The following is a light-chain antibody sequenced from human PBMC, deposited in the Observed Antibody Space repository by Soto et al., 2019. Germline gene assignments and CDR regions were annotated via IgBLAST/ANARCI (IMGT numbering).Light chain of an antibody. CDR3: QQYGSSPQT. CDR1: QSIYTK. V-gene: IGKV3-20*01. Sequence: EIVLTQSPGTLSLSPGEGATLSCRASQSIYTKLAWYQKKSGQAPRLLIYDASSRATGIPDRFSGSGSGTDFTLTISRLEPEDFAVYYCQQYGSSPQTFGQGTRLEIK. J-gene: IGKJ5*01. CDR2: DAS.